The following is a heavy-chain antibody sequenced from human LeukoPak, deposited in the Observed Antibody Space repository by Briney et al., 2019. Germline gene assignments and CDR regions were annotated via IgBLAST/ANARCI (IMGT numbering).Heavy chain of an antibody. CDR2: IYYSGST. CDR1: GGSISSSSYY. V-gene: IGHV4-39*01. CDR3: ARGGPRSFWFGGNWFDP. Sequence: PSETLSLTCTVSGGSISSSSYYWGWIRQPPGKGLEWIGSIYYSGSTYYNPSLKSRVTISVDTSKNQFSLKLSSVTAADTAVYYCARGGPRSFWFGGNWFDPWGQGTLVTVSS. D-gene: IGHD3-10*01. J-gene: IGHJ5*02.